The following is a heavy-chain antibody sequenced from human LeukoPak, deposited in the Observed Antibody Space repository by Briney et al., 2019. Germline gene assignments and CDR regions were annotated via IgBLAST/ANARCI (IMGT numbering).Heavy chain of an antibody. J-gene: IGHJ3*02. CDR2: IYYSGST. V-gene: IGHV4-30-4*01. CDR1: GGSISSGGYY. D-gene: IGHD5-12*01. Sequence: SETLSLTCTVSGGSISSGGYYWSWIRQPPGKGLEWIGYIYYSGSTYYNPSLKSRVTISVGTSKNQFSLKLSSVTAADTAVYYCARRKATTYVFDIWGQGTMVTVSS. CDR3: ARRKATTYVFDI.